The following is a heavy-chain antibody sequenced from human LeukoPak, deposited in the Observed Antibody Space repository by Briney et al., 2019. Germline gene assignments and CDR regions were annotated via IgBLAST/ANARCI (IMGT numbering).Heavy chain of an antibody. D-gene: IGHD3-10*01. Sequence: GGSLRLSCAASGFTFSSYAMSWVRQAPGKGLEWVSAISGSGGSTYYADSVKGRFTISRDSSKNTLYLQMNSLRAEDTAVYYCDRYGSGRMNWFDPWGQGTLVTVSS. V-gene: IGHV3-23*01. CDR1: GFTFSSYA. J-gene: IGHJ5*02. CDR3: DRYGSGRMNWFDP. CDR2: ISGSGGST.